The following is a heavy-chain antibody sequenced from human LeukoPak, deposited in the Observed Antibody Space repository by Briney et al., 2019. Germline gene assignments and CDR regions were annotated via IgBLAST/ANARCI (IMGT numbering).Heavy chain of an antibody. CDR3: MTDLTSLRCGGHRTFDY. V-gene: IGHV3-11*01. CDR1: GFTFSDYY. CDR2: ISGSATTT. Sequence: PGGSLRLSCAASGFTFSDYYMSWIRQAPGKGLEWVSFISGSATTTYYVDSVKGRFTLSRDNAKNSLYLQMNSLRAEDSAVYYCMTDLTSLRCGGHRTFDYWGQGALVTVSS. J-gene: IGHJ4*02. D-gene: IGHD2-21*01.